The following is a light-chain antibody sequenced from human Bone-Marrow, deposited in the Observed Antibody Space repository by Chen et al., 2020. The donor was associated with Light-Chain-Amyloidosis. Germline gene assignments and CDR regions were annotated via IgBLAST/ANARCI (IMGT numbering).Light chain of an antibody. CDR3: QQYYSLPFT. V-gene: IGKV1-33*01. Sequence: DIQMTQSPSSLSASVGDRVTLSCQASQDISNYLNWFQQKPGKAPTLLIYDASSLETGVPSRFRGSGSGTDFTFTISSLQPEDIATYYCQQYYSLPFTFGLGTKVEIK. J-gene: IGKJ3*01. CDR1: QDISNY. CDR2: DAS.